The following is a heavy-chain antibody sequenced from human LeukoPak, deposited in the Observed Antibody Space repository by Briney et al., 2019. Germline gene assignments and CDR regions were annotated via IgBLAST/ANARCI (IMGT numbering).Heavy chain of an antibody. V-gene: IGHV3-9*03. CDR1: GFTFDDYA. J-gene: IGHJ4*02. CDR3: AKGIYDFWSGTPFDY. Sequence: GGSLRLSCAVSGFTFDDYAMHWVRQAPGKGLEWVSGISWNRGSIGYADSVKGRFTISRDNAKNSLYLQMNSLRAEDMALYYCAKGIYDFWSGTPFDYWGQGTLVTVSS. D-gene: IGHD3-3*01. CDR2: ISWNRGSI.